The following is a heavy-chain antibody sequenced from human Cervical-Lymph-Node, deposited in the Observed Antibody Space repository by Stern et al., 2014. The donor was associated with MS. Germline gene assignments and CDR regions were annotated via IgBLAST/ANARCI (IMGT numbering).Heavy chain of an antibody. CDR1: GGTFSKFP. Sequence: QMQLVQSGAEVTKPGSSVKVSCKDSGGTFSKFPSSWVRQAPGQGLAWMGGLFPVFGTPTYAQEFRGRVTITADVSTSTVYMELSSLRSDDTAVYYCALSSETSDRWYSLGYDLWGQGTLVTVSS. J-gene: IGHJ5*02. V-gene: IGHV1-69*01. D-gene: IGHD6-13*01. CDR3: ALSSETSDRWYSLGYDL. CDR2: LFPVFGTP.